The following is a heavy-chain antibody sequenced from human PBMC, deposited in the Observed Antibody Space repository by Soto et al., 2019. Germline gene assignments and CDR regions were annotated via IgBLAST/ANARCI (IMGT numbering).Heavy chain of an antibody. CDR3: TTEKVWSGLFDY. J-gene: IGHJ4*02. Sequence: EVQLVESGGGLVKPGGSLRLSCAASGFTFTNAWMNWVRQAPGKGLEWVGRIKSKIDGGTTDYAAPVKGRFTISRDDSKNTLYLQMNSLKTEDTAVYYCTTEKVWSGLFDYWGQGTLVTVSS. CDR1: GFTFTNAW. CDR2: IKSKIDGGTT. D-gene: IGHD3-10*01. V-gene: IGHV3-15*07.